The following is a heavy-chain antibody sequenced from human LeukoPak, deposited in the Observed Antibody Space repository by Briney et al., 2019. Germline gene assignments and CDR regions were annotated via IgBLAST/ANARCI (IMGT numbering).Heavy chain of an antibody. CDR2: ISYDGSNK. D-gene: IGHD5-12*01. Sequence: PGGSLRLSCAASGFTFSSYAMHWVRQAPGKGLEWVAVISYDGSNKYYADSVKGRFTISRDNSKNTLYLQMNSLRAEDTAVYYCAREGVDIVATISLYFDYWGQGTLATVSS. J-gene: IGHJ4*02. V-gene: IGHV3-30-3*01. CDR1: GFTFSSYA. CDR3: AREGVDIVATISLYFDY.